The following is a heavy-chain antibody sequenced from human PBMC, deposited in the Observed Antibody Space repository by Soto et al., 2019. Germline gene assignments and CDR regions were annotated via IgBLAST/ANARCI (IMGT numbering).Heavy chain of an antibody. CDR1: GGTFSSYS. CDR3: ARGPFSYDSSGYYVY. V-gene: IGHV1-69*18. J-gene: IGHJ1*01. Sequence: QVQLVQSGAEVKTPGSSVKVSCEASGGTFSSYSINWVRQAPGQGLEWMGRLIPMFGTTDYAQRFQGRVTFAADESTNTASMEVTDLTSEDTAVYYCARGPFSYDSSGYYVYWGQGTLVTASS. CDR2: LIPMFGTT. D-gene: IGHD3-22*01.